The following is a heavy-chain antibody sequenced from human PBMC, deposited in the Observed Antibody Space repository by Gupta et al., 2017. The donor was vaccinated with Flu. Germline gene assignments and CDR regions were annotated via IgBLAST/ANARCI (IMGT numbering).Heavy chain of an antibody. D-gene: IGHD2-21*02. J-gene: IGHJ4*02. V-gene: IGHV1-8*01. CDR3: ARGRGGNSGGRFDY. Sequence: QATGQGLEGMGWMSPNSDNTGYAQKFQGRVTVTRNTSISTAYMELSSLRSEDTAVYYCARGRGGNSGGRFDYWGQGTLVTVSS. CDR2: MSPNSDNT.